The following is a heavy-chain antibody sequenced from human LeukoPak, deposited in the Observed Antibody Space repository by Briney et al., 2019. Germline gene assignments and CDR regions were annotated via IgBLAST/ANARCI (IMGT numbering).Heavy chain of an antibody. J-gene: IGHJ4*02. CDR1: GGSFSGYY. D-gene: IGHD7-27*01. Sequence: PSETLSLTCAVYGGSFSGYYWSWIRQPPGKGLEWIGEINHSGSTDYNPSLKSRVTISVDTSKNQFSLKLSSVTAADTAVYYCAAAEAVSNWGSPPGDYWGQGTLVTVSS. CDR3: AAAEAVSNWGSPPGDY. CDR2: INHSGST. V-gene: IGHV4-34*01.